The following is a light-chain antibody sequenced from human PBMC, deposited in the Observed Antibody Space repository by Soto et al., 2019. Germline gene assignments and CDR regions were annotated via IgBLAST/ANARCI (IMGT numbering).Light chain of an antibody. J-gene: IGLJ2*01. V-gene: IGLV1-40*01. Sequence: QSVLTQPPSVSGAPGQRVTISCTGSSSNIGAGYDTHWYQQVPGTAPKLLIYGNTNRPSGVPDRFSRSRSGTSASLAITGLQVEDEAEYYCQSYDSSLSGSVFGGGTKLTVL. CDR1: SSNIGAGYD. CDR3: QSYDSSLSGSV. CDR2: GNT.